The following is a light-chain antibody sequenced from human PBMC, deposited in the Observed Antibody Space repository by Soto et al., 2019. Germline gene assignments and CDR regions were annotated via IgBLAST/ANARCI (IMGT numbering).Light chain of an antibody. Sequence: DIQLTQYPPTLSASVRDRVTITCRASQSIRYYLAWYQQMPGKAPKLLIYGASSLQSGVPSRFSGSGSGTEFTLTISSLQPDDFATYFCQHHNSYSQTFGQGTKV. CDR3: QHHNSYSQT. CDR2: GAS. CDR1: QSIRYY. J-gene: IGKJ1*01. V-gene: IGKV1-5*01.